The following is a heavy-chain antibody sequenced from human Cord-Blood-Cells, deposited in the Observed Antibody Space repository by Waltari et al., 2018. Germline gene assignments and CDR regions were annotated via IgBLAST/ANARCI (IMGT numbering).Heavy chain of an antibody. D-gene: IGHD1-7*01. CDR1: GGSISSGGYS. CDR2: IYHSGST. Sequence: QLQLQESGSGLVKPSQTLSLTCAVSGGSISSGGYSWRWIRQPPGKGLEWIGYIYHSGSTYYNPSLKSRVTISVDRSKNQFSLKLSSVTAADTAVYYCASGITGTRDAFDIWGQGTMVTVSS. CDR3: ASGITGTRDAFDI. V-gene: IGHV4-30-2*01. J-gene: IGHJ3*02.